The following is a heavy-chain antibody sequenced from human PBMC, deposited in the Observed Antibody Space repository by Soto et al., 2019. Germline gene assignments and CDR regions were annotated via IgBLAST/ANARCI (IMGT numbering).Heavy chain of an antibody. CDR3: AKVSSPSAFYYYYYMDV. V-gene: IGHV3-23*01. CDR1: GFTFSSYA. J-gene: IGHJ6*03. D-gene: IGHD6-6*01. CDR2: ISGSGGST. Sequence: GGSLRLSCAASGFTFSSYAMSWVRQAPGKGLEWVSAISGSGGSTYYADSVKGRFTISRDNSKNTLYLQMNSLRAEDTAVYYCAKVSSPSAFYYYYYMDVWGKGTTVTVSS.